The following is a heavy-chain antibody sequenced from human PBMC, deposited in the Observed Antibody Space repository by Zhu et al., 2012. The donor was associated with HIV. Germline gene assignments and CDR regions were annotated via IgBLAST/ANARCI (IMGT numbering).Heavy chain of an antibody. Sequence: EVRLLESGGDLVQPGGSLRLSCAASGFTFSTYSMSWVRQAPGKGLEWVSIISGSGGKTDYADSVGGRFTISRDNSNNILYLQMNDLRAEDTALYYCAKALHLVVESALPRDAFDIWGQGTVVTVS. CDR1: GFTFSTYS. D-gene: IGHD2-21*02. CDR2: ISGSGGKT. CDR3: AKALHLVVESALPRDAFDI. J-gene: IGHJ3*02. V-gene: IGHV3-23*01.